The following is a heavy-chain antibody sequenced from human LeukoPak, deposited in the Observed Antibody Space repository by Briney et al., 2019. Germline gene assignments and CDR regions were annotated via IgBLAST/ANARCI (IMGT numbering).Heavy chain of an antibody. Sequence: GESLKISCKGSGYSFTSYWIGWVRQMPGKGLEWMGIIYPGDSDTRYSPSFQGQVTISADKSISTACLQWSSLKASDTAMYYCARTISARPDAFDIWGQGTMVTVSS. CDR2: IYPGDSDT. D-gene: IGHD6-6*01. CDR3: ARTISARPDAFDI. CDR1: GYSFTSYW. V-gene: IGHV5-51*01. J-gene: IGHJ3*02.